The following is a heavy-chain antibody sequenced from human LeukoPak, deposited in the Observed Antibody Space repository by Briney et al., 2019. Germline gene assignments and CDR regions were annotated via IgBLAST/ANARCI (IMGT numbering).Heavy chain of an antibody. CDR1: GFTFSSYA. Sequence: PGGSLRLSCAASGFTFSSYAMSWVRQAPGKGLEWVAVISYDGSNKYYADSVKGRFTISRDNSKNTLYLQMNSLRAEDTAVYYCAKDFSGYYLPGLDWGQGTLVTVSS. CDR3: AKDFSGYYLPGLD. V-gene: IGHV3-30*18. D-gene: IGHD3-22*01. CDR2: ISYDGSNK. J-gene: IGHJ4*02.